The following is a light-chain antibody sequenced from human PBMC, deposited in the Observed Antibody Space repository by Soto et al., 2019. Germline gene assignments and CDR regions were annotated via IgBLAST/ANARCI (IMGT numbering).Light chain of an antibody. J-gene: IGKJ1*01. CDR3: QQYVRSTPSST. CDR1: QSVSSSY. Sequence: ETVLTQSPGTLSLSPGERATLSCRASQSVSSSYLAWYQQKPGQAPRLLIYDASSRATGIPERFSGSGSVTDCTSTMWRWENEYFAVYYCQQYVRSTPSSTLGQGTKVELK. CDR2: DAS. V-gene: IGKV3-20*01.